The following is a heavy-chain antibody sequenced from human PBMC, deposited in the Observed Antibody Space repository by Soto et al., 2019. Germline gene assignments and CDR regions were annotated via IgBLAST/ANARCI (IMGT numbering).Heavy chain of an antibody. Sequence: EVQLVESGGGLVQPWGSLSRSCAASGFTFSVYSINWVRQAPGKGLEWVSYISGSSSTIYYGDSLKGRVTSSRDNGKSSLFLQMSSLSAEDTAVYYCARNEVGGAADYWGQGTLV. CDR1: GFTFSVYS. D-gene: IGHD1-26*01. CDR3: ARNEVGGAADY. CDR2: ISGSSSTI. J-gene: IGHJ4*02. V-gene: IGHV3-48*04.